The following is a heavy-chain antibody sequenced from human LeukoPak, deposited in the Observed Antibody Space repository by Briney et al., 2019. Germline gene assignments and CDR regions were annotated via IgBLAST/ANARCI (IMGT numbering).Heavy chain of an antibody. D-gene: IGHD3-3*01. Sequence: GGSLRLSCAASGFTFSNEMDWVRQAPGKGLEWVSYISSSGVTISYANSVKGRFTISRDNAKNSLYLQMNSLRAEDTAVYYCARDLAPNYDFWSGYTYYFDYWGQGTLFTVSS. V-gene: IGHV3-48*03. CDR3: ARDLAPNYDFWSGYTYYFDY. CDR1: GFTFSNE. CDR2: ISSSGVTI. J-gene: IGHJ4*02.